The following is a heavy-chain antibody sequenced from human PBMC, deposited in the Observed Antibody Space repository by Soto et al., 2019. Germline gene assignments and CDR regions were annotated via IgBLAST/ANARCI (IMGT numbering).Heavy chain of an antibody. V-gene: IGHV4-59*01. Sequence: QVQLQESGPGLVKPSETMSLTCTVSGGSMITYYWSWIRQSTGKGLEWIGYVHHSGSALYNPSLRNRGTVSLYRSNNQFFLKLTSVTAAAKAFFYCAREVRDGSDWYWDYWGQGILVTVSS. CDR1: GGSMITYY. CDR3: AREVRDGSDWYWDY. J-gene: IGHJ4*02. D-gene: IGHD6-19*01. CDR2: VHHSGSA.